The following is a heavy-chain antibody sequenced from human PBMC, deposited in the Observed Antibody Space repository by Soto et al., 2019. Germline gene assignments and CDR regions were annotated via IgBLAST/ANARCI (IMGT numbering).Heavy chain of an antibody. CDR3: ARVVRDSVVVPGATYGAYYYYGMDV. D-gene: IGHD2-2*01. CDR1: GGSISSYY. CDR2: IYYSGST. J-gene: IGHJ6*01. V-gene: IGHV4-59*01. Sequence: SETLSLTCTVSGGSISSYYWSWIRQPPGKGLEWIGYIYYSGSTNYNPSLKSRVTISVDTSKNQFSLKLSSVTAADTAVYYGARVVRDSVVVPGATYGAYYYYGMDVLGKGTTVTVSS.